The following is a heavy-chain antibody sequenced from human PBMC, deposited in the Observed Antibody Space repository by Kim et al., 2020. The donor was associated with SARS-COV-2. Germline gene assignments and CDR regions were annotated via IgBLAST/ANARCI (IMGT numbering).Heavy chain of an antibody. CDR3: ARDGVVVPAAIDYYYYYGMDV. CDR2: INSDGSST. V-gene: IGHV3-74*01. Sequence: GGSLRLSCAASGFTFSSYCMHWVRQAPGKGLVWVSRINSDGSSTSYADSVKGRFTISRDNAKNTLYLQMNSLRAEDTAVYYCARDGVVVPAAIDYYYYYGMDVWGQGTTVTVSS. CDR1: GFTFSSYC. D-gene: IGHD2-2*02. J-gene: IGHJ6*02.